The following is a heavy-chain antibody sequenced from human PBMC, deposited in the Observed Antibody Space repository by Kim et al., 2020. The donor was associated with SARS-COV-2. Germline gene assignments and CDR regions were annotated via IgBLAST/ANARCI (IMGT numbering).Heavy chain of an antibody. CDR3: ARDRSGWYYFDY. CDR2: VSGSGGST. CDR1: GFTFSSYA. Sequence: GGSLRFSCAASGFTFSSYAMNWVRQAPGKGLEWVSSVSGSGGSTYYADSVKDRFTISRDNSKNTLYLQLYSLRAEDAAVYYCARDRSGWYYFDYWGQGTLVTVSS. J-gene: IGHJ4*02. D-gene: IGHD6-19*01. V-gene: IGHV3-23*01.